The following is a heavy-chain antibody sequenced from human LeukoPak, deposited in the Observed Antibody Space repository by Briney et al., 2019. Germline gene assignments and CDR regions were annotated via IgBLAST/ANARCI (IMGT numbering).Heavy chain of an antibody. D-gene: IGHD6-6*01. CDR2: IYYSGST. V-gene: IGHV4-61*01. CDR1: GGSVSSGSYY. CDR3: ARGSSPNWFDP. Sequence: SETLSLTCTVSGGSVSSGSYYWSWIRQPPGKGLEWIGCIYYSGSTNYNPSLKSRVTISVDTSKNQFSLKLSSVTAADTAVYYCARGSSPNWFDPWGQGTLVTVSS. J-gene: IGHJ5*02.